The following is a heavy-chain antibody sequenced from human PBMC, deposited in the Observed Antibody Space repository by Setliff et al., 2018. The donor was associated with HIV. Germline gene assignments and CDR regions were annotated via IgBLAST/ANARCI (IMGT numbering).Heavy chain of an antibody. Sequence: AVKVSCKASGGPFTSPSIGWVRQAPGQGLEWMGRIIPILGVPRYAQKFQGRVTITADKSTSTSYMHLSSLRAEDTAVYFCVRGGDYDSSGSYVTWGQGSLVTAPQ. D-gene: IGHD3-22*01. CDR2: IIPILGVP. CDR3: VRGGDYDSSGSYVT. V-gene: IGHV1-69*02. CDR1: GGPFTSPS. J-gene: IGHJ4*02.